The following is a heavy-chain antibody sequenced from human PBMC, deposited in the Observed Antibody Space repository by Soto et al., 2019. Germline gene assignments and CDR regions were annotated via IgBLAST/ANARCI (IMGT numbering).Heavy chain of an antibody. CDR2: ISGIGGST. CDR3: AKMESWNVYYNAFDY. J-gene: IGHJ4*02. V-gene: IGHV3-23*01. CDR1: GFSFSSYA. Sequence: PGGSLRLSCVTSGFSFSSYAVTWVRQAPGKGLEWVSSISGIGGSTYFADSVKGRFTISRDNSKNTLYLLMNSLRADDTAVYYCAKMESWNVYYNAFDYWGQGMQVTVSS. D-gene: IGHD3-3*01.